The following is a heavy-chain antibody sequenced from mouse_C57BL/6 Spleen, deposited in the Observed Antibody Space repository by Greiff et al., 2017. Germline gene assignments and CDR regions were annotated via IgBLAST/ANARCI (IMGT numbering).Heavy chain of an antibody. CDR2: IYPGDGDT. CDR3: AGSDYGNPAY. D-gene: IGHD2-1*01. V-gene: IGHV1-82*01. CDR1: GYAFSSSW. J-gene: IGHJ3*01. Sequence: QVQLQQSGPELVKPGASVKISCKASGYAFSSSWMNWVKQRPGKGLEWIGRIYPGDGDTNYNGKFKGKATLTADKSSSTAYMQLSSLTSEDSAVYFCAGSDYGNPAYWGQGTLVTVSA.